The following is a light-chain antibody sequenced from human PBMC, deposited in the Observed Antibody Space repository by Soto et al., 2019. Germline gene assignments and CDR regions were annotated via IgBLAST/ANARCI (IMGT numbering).Light chain of an antibody. V-gene: IGLV2-14*01. Sequence: QSVLTQPASVSGSPGQSITISCTGTSSDVGGYNYVSWYQQHPGKAPKLMIYDVSNRPSGVSNRFSGCKSGNTASLTISGGQAEDVADYYCSSYTSSSPLDVFGTGTKLTVL. CDR1: SSDVGGYNY. J-gene: IGLJ1*01. CDR2: DVS. CDR3: SSYTSSSPLDV.